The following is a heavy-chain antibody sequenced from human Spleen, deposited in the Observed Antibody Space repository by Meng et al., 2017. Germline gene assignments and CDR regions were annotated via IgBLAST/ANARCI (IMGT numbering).Heavy chain of an antibody. CDR3: ASNYAPDYGDLYDY. Sequence: GESLKISCAASGFTFSSYSMNWVRQAPGKGLEWVSSISSSSSYIYYADSVKGRFTISRDNAKNSLYLQMNSLRAEDTAVYYCASNYAPDYGDLYDYWGQGTLVTVSS. D-gene: IGHD4-17*01. CDR2: ISSSSSYI. CDR1: GFTFSSYS. J-gene: IGHJ4*02. V-gene: IGHV3-21*01.